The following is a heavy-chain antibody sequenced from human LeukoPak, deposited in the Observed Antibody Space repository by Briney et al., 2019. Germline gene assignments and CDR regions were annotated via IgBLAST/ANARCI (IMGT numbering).Heavy chain of an antibody. J-gene: IGHJ3*02. V-gene: IGHV4-39*07. CDR3: ARDKRIQLWSPDAFDI. CDR2: IYYSGST. D-gene: IGHD5-18*01. CDR1: GGSISSSSYY. Sequence: SETLSLTCTVSGGSISSSSYYWGWIRQPPGKGLEWIGSIYYSGSTYYNPSLKSRVTISVDTSKNQFSLKLSSVTAADTAVYYCARDKRIQLWSPDAFDIWGQGTMVTVSS.